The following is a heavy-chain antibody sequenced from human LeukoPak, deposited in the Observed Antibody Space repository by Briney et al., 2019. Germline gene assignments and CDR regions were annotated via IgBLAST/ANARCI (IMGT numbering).Heavy chain of an antibody. CDR2: IYRGGST. Sequence: PGGSLRLSCAASGFTVSSNYMSWVRQAPGKGLEWVSVIYRGGSTYYADSVKGRFTISRDNSKNTLYLQMNSLRAEDTAVYYWARDFPGIAVAGTRPLDYWGQGTLVTVS. V-gene: IGHV3-53*01. CDR1: GFTVSSNY. CDR3: ARDFPGIAVAGTRPLDY. J-gene: IGHJ4*02. D-gene: IGHD6-19*01.